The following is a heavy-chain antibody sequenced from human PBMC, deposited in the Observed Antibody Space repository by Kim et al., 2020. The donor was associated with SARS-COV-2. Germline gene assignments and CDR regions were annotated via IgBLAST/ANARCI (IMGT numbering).Heavy chain of an antibody. J-gene: IGHJ4*02. CDR2: IYYSGST. CDR1: GGSISSYY. CDR3: ARGHDIRGSYRYTPYFDY. Sequence: SETLSLTCTVSGGSISSYYWSWIRQPPGKGLEWIGYIYYSGSTNYNPSLKSRVTISLDTSKNQFSLKLSSVTAADTAVYYCARGHDIRGSYRYTPYFDYWGQGTLVTVSS. D-gene: IGHD3-16*02. V-gene: IGHV4-59*01.